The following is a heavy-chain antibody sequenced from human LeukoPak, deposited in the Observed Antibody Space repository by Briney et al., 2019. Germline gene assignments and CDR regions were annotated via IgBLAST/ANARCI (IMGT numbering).Heavy chain of an antibody. D-gene: IGHD5-18*01. CDR1: GFTFSNAW. CDR3: TTENRIQLWLYYFDY. V-gene: IGHV3-15*01. J-gene: IGHJ4*02. CDR2: IKSKTDGGTT. Sequence: GGSLRLSCAASGFTFSNAWMSWVRQAPGKGLEWVGRIKSKTDGGTTDYAAPVKGRFTISRDDSKNTLYLQMNSLKTEDTAVYYCTTENRIQLWLYYFDYWGQGTLVTVSS.